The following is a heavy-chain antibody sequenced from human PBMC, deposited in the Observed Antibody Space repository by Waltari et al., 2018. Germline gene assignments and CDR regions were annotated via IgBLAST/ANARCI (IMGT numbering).Heavy chain of an antibody. J-gene: IGHJ4*02. V-gene: IGHV4-38-2*01. CDR2: IYHSGST. Sequence: QVQLQESGPGLVKPSETLSLTCAVSGYSISSGYYWGWIRQPPGKGLEWIGSIYHSGSTYYNPSLKSRVTISVDTSKNQFSLKLSSVTAADTAVYYCARGDMVVVVAATSYFDYWGQGTLVTVSS. CDR3: ARGDMVVVVAATSYFDY. CDR1: GYSISSGYY. D-gene: IGHD2-15*01.